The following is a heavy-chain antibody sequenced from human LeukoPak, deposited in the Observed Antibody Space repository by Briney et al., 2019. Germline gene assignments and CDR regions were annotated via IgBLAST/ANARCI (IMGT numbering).Heavy chain of an antibody. CDR2: MNPNSGNT. J-gene: IGHJ5*02. D-gene: IGHD4-17*01. CDR1: GYTFTSYD. V-gene: IGHV1-8*01. CDR3: ARVPTLPTVRRGWFDP. Sequence: ASVKVSCKASGYTFTSYDINWVRQATGQGLEWMGWMNPNSGNTGYAQKFQGRVTMTRNTSISTAYMELSSLRSEDTAVYYCARVPTLPTVRRGWFDPWGQGTLVTVSS.